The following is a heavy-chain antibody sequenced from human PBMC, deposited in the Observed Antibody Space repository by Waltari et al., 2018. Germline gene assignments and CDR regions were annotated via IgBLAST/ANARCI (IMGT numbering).Heavy chain of an antibody. J-gene: IGHJ4*02. D-gene: IGHD6-13*01. CDR1: GGTFSSYA. Sequence: QVQLVQSGAEVKKPGSSVKVSCKAFGGTFSSYAISWVRQAPGQGLEWMGGIIPIFGTANYAQKFQGRVTITADESTSTAYMELSSLRSEDTAVYYCARVGAAAGIRYYFDYWGQGTLVTVSS. V-gene: IGHV1-69*12. CDR2: IIPIFGTA. CDR3: ARVGAAAGIRYYFDY.